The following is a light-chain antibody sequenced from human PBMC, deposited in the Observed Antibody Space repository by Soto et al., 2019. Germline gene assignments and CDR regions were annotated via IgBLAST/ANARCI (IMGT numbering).Light chain of an antibody. CDR2: GAS. J-gene: IGKJ3*01. Sequence: EIVMTQSPATLSVSPGERVTLSCRASQSVSSSLAWYQQKPGQAPRLLIYGASTKATVIPARFSGSGSGTEFTLTISSLQYEDVVVYYCQQYNNWPPFTFGPGTKVDIK. CDR1: QSVSSS. V-gene: IGKV3-15*01. CDR3: QQYNNWPPFT.